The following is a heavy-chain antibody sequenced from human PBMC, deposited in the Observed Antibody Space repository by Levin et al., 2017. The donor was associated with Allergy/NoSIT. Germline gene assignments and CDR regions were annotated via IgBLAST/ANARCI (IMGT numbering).Heavy chain of an antibody. CDR3: ARDRDRYCSSGSCYPAGYYGMDV. J-gene: IGHJ6*02. CDR2: INTASTYI. CDR1: GFTFSAYT. D-gene: IGHD2-15*01. Sequence: TPGGSLRLSCAASGFTFSAYTMNWVRQAPGKVLEWVSSINTASTYIYYADSVKGRFTISRDNAKNSLYLQMNSLRPEDTAVFYCARDRDRYCSSGSCYPAGYYGMDVWGQGTTVTVSS. V-gene: IGHV3-21*01.